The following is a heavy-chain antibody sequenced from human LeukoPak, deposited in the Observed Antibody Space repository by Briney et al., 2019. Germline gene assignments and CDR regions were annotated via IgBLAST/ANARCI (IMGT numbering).Heavy chain of an antibody. CDR1: GFTFDDYA. CDR2: ISWNSGSI. V-gene: IGHV3-9*01. CDR3: AKDMGSGSYYPRAFDI. D-gene: IGHD3-10*01. J-gene: IGHJ3*02. Sequence: PGGTLRLSCAASGFTFDDYAMHWVRQAPGKGLEWVSGISWNSGSIGYADSVKGRFTISRDNAKNSLYLQMNSLRAEDTALYYCAKDMGSGSYYPRAFDIWGQGTMVTVSS.